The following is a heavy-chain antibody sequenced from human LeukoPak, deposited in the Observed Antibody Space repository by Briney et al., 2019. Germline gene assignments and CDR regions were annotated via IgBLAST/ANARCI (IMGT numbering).Heavy chain of an antibody. D-gene: IGHD3-10*01. Sequence: SQTLSLTCTVSGGSISGSGYFWGWIRQHPGKGLEWIGYIYHSGTTYHNPSLKSRVTISVDTSKNQFSLKLSSVTAADTAVYYCARNGGGSGSFYYFDYWGRGTLVTVSS. V-gene: IGHV4-31*03. J-gene: IGHJ4*02. CDR3: ARNGGGSGSFYYFDY. CDR1: GGSISGSGYF. CDR2: IYHSGTT.